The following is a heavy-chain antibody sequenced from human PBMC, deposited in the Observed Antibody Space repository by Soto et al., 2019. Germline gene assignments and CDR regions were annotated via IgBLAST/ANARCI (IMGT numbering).Heavy chain of an antibody. Sequence: GGSLRLSCAASGFTFSSYAMSWVRQAPGKGLEWVSAISGSGGSTYYADSVKGRFTISRDNSKNTLYLQMNSLRAEDTAVYYCAKGLGILTCYYRDQGDLFDSWGQGTLVTVSS. CDR3: AKGLGILTCYYRDQGDLFDS. V-gene: IGHV3-23*01. CDR2: ISGSGGST. J-gene: IGHJ5*01. D-gene: IGHD3-9*01. CDR1: GFTFSSYA.